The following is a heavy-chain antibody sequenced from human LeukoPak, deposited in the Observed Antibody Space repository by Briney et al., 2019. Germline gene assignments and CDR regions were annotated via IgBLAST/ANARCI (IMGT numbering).Heavy chain of an antibody. J-gene: IGHJ4*02. Sequence: SETLSLTCTVSGASSKNYYWNWIRQPPGKGLEWIGYIYFTGSTHYNPSLKSRVTISLDRSKTQFSLNLSSLSAADTAMYYCARTRGFKADHKSFDYWGQGTLVTVSS. CDR2: IYFTGST. D-gene: IGHD6-25*01. CDR1: GASSKNYY. V-gene: IGHV4-59*01. CDR3: ARTRGFKADHKSFDY.